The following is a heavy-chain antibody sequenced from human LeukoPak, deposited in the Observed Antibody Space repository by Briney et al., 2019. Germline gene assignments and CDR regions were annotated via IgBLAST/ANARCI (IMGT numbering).Heavy chain of an antibody. CDR3: ARVHSSSWSPYYYYIDV. J-gene: IGHJ6*03. D-gene: IGHD6-13*01. CDR2: IYTSGST. V-gene: IGHV4-61*02. Sequence: SETLSLTCTVSGGSISSDGYFWNWIRQPAGKGLEWIGRIYTSGSTTYNPSLKSRVTISVDTSKNQFSLSLSSVSAADTAVYYCARVHSSSWSPYYYYIDVWGKGATVTVSS. CDR1: GGSISSDGYF.